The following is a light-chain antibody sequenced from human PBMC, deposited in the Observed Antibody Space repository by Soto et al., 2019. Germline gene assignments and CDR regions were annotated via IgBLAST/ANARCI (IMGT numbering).Light chain of an antibody. Sequence: QSVLTRAPSASGTPGQRVTISCSGGSSNIGRNTVNWYQQLPGTAPKLLIYSNNRRPSGVPDRFSGSKSGTSASLAISGLQSEDEADYYCAAWDDSLTDYVFGTGTKLTVL. CDR3: AAWDDSLTDYV. V-gene: IGLV1-44*01. CDR1: SSNIGRNT. J-gene: IGLJ1*01. CDR2: SNN.